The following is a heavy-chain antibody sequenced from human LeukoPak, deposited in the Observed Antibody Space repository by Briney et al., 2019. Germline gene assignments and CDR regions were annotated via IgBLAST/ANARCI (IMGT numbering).Heavy chain of an antibody. J-gene: IGHJ4*02. CDR2: ISAYNGNT. D-gene: IGHD4-17*01. V-gene: IGHV1-18*01. Sequence: ASVKVSCKASGGTFSSYAISWVRQAPGQGLEWMGWISAYNGNTNYAQKLQGRVTMTTDTSTSTAYMELRSLRSDDTAVYYCARQGHYGDYELDFDYWGQGTLVTVSS. CDR3: ARQGHYGDYELDFDY. CDR1: GGTFSSYA.